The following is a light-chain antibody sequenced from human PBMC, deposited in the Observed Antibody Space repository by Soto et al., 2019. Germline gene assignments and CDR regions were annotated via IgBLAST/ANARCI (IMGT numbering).Light chain of an antibody. CDR3: QQYNNWPPWT. CDR1: QSVSRY. Sequence: EIVLTQSPATLSLSPGERATLSCRASQSVSRYLAWYQQKPGQAPRLLIYGASTRATGIPARFSGSGSGTEFTLTISSLQSEDFAVYYCQQYNNWPPWTFGQGNKVEIK. V-gene: IGKV3-15*01. J-gene: IGKJ1*01. CDR2: GAS.